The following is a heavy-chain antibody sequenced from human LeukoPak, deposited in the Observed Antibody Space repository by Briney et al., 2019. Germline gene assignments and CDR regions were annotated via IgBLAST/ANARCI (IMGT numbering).Heavy chain of an antibody. CDR1: GGSITSYY. CDR3: ARDQGNFVDMTGAFDI. CDR2: ISDTGST. D-gene: IGHD2/OR15-2a*01. Sequence: SETLSLTCNVFGGSITSYYWSWIRQPPGKGPEWIGYISDTGSTEYNPSLKSRVTISVDMSKSQLSLKISSVTAADTAVYYCARDQGNFVDMTGAFDIWGQGTKVAVTS. V-gene: IGHV4-59*01. J-gene: IGHJ3*02.